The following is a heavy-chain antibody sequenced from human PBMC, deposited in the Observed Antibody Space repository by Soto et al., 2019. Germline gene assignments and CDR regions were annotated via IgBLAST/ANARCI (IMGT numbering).Heavy chain of an antibody. Sequence: SETLSLTCTVSGGSVSSGSYYWSWIRQPPGKGLEWIGYIYYSGSTNYNPSLKSRVTISVDTSKNQFSLKLSSVTAADTAVYYCARDFTSIAAAGSGPYYYYGMDVWGQGTTVTVS. D-gene: IGHD6-13*01. CDR3: ARDFTSIAAAGSGPYYYYGMDV. V-gene: IGHV4-61*01. CDR1: GGSVSSGSYY. CDR2: IYYSGST. J-gene: IGHJ6*02.